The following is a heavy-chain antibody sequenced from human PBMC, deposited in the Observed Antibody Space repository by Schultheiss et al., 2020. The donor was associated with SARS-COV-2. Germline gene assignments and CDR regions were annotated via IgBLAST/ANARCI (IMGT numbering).Heavy chain of an antibody. CDR1: GGSISSYY. V-gene: IGHV4-59*01. Sequence: SQTLSLTCTVSGGSISSYYWSWIRQPPGKGLEWIGYIYYSGSTNYNPSLKSRVTISVETSKNQFSLKLSSVTAADTAVYYCARGGTISNWFDPWGQGTLVTVSS. CDR2: IYYSGST. D-gene: IGHD2-15*01. J-gene: IGHJ5*02. CDR3: ARGGTISNWFDP.